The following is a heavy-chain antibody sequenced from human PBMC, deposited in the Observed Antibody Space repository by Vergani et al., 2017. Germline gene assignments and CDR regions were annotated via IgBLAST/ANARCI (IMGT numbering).Heavy chain of an antibody. D-gene: IGHD3-3*01. CDR1: GFTFSACP. CDR2: ISSSSSYI. Sequence: EVQLLQSGGGVIQPGGSVRLSCAASGFTFSACPMTWVRQAPGKGLEWVSAISSSSSYIYYADSVKGRFTISRDNAKNSLYLQMNSLRAEDTAVYYCARRLEWLLGAFEIWGQGTMVTVSS. J-gene: IGHJ3*02. CDR3: ARRLEWLLGAFEI. V-gene: IGHV3-21*01.